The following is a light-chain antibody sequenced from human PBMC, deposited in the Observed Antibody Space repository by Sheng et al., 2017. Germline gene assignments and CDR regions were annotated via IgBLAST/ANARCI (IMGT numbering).Light chain of an antibody. Sequence: EIVMTQSPVTLSVSPGESATLSCRASQSVRSGLAWYQQKPGQAPRLLIYAASTRATGVPDRISGSGSETEFTLTISSLQSEDFAVYYCQQYNNGPPWTFGQGTKVDVK. CDR2: AAS. CDR3: QQYNNGPPWT. V-gene: IGKV3-15*01. J-gene: IGKJ1*01. CDR1: QSVRSG.